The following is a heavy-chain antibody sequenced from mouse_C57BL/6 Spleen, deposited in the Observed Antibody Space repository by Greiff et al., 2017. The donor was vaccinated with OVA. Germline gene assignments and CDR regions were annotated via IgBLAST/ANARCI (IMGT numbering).Heavy chain of an antibody. CDR1: GFTFSSYG. Sequence: DVQLVESGGDLVKPGGSLKLSCAASGFTFSSYGMSWVRQTPDKRLEWVATISSGGSYTYYPDSVKGRFTISRDNAKNTLYLQMSSLKSEDTAMYYCARHERGSKWFAYWGQGTLVTVSA. CDR2: ISSGGSYT. J-gene: IGHJ3*01. CDR3: ARHERGSKWFAY. D-gene: IGHD1-1*01. V-gene: IGHV5-6*01.